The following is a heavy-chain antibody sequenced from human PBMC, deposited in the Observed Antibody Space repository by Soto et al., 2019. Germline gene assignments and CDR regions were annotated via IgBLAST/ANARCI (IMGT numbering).Heavy chain of an antibody. CDR3: VKGFAGITGTTTPFNHYYYYGMDV. Sequence: GGSLRLSCSASGFTFSSYAMHWVRQAPGKGLEYVSAISSNGGSTYYADSVKGRFTISRDNSKNTLYLQMSSLRAEDTAVYYCVKGFAGITGTTTPFNHYYYYGMDVWGQGTTVTVSS. CDR2: ISSNGGST. J-gene: IGHJ6*02. CDR1: GFTFSSYA. D-gene: IGHD1-7*01. V-gene: IGHV3-64D*08.